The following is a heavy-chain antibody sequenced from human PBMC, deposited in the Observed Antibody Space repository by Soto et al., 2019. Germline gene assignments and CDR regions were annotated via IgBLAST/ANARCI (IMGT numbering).Heavy chain of an antibody. J-gene: IGHJ5*02. CDR1: GASISSAY. D-gene: IGHD3-10*01. Sequence: QVQLQESGPGLLNPSETLSLTCTVSGASISSAYWSWIRQPPGKGLEWIGDIYYSGTAKYNPSLKSRVTISVDTSKNPFSLRLTSVTAADTAVYYCARDAGGGYNWFDPWGQGTLVTVSS. CDR3: ARDAGGGYNWFDP. V-gene: IGHV4-59*01. CDR2: IYYSGTA.